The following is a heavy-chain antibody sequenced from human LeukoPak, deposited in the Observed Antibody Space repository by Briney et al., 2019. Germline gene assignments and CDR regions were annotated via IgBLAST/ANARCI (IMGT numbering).Heavy chain of an antibody. CDR3: ARDVELMGWFDP. CDR2: FTDSGDFT. CDR1: GVTFSTYS. D-gene: IGHD5-24*01. Sequence: GGSLRLSCATSGVTFSTYSMTWVRQAPGKGLEWVSTFTDSGDFTFYADSVKGRFTISRVSSKNTLYLQMNSLRTEDTAVYYCARDVELMGWFDPWGQGTLVSVSS. J-gene: IGHJ5*02. V-gene: IGHV3-23*01.